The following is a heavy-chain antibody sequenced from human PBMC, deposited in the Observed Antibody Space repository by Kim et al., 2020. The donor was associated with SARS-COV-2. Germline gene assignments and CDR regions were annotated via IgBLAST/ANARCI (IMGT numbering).Heavy chain of an antibody. V-gene: IGHV4-34*01. CDR2: INHSGST. D-gene: IGHD3-10*01. CDR1: GGSFSGYY. Sequence: SETLSLTCAVYGGSFSGYYWSWIRQPPGKGLEWIGEINHSGSTNYNPSLKSRVTISVDTSKNQFSLKLSSVTAADTAVYYCARDGITMVRGVIITSGNDAFDIWGQGTMVTVSS. J-gene: IGHJ3*02. CDR3: ARDGITMVRGVIITSGNDAFDI.